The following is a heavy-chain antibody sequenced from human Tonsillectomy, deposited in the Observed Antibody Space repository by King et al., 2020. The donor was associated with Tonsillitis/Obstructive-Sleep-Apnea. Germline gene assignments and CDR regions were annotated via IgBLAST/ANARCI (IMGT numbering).Heavy chain of an antibody. D-gene: IGHD1-26*01. Sequence: VQLVESGGGVVQPGRSLRLSCAASGYTFSSYGMRWVRHAPGKGLEVVAVIVYDGSNKYIADSVKGRFTISVDKSKNTLYLQMNSLRAEDTAVYYCARDGGSYEDYWGQGTLVTVSS. J-gene: IGHJ4*02. CDR2: IVYDGSNK. V-gene: IGHV3-33*01. CDR3: ARDGGSYEDY. CDR1: GYTFSSYG.